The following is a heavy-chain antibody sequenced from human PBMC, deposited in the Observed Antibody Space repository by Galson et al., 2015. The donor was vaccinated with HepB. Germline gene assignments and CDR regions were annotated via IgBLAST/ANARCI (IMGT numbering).Heavy chain of an antibody. Sequence: SLRLSCAASGFTFSSYWMSWVRQAPGKGLEWVANIKQDGSEKYYVDSVKGRFTISRDNAKNSLYLQMNSLRAEDTAVYYCARDPEEYGIAEYYFDYWGQGTLVTVSS. V-gene: IGHV3-7*03. CDR2: IKQDGSEK. J-gene: IGHJ4*02. CDR1: GFTFSSYW. CDR3: ARDPEEYGIAEYYFDY. D-gene: IGHD6-13*01.